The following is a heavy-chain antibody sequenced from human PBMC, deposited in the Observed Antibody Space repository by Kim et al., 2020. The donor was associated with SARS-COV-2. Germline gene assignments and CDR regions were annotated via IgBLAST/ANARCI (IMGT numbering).Heavy chain of an antibody. V-gene: IGHV3-23*01. D-gene: IGHD3-3*01. J-gene: IGHJ4*02. CDR3: AKDGVGPFDY. Sequence: YDAKCVKGRFTNSRDNSKNTRYLQRDSMRGEDTAVYYCAKDGVGPFDYWGQGTPVTVSS.